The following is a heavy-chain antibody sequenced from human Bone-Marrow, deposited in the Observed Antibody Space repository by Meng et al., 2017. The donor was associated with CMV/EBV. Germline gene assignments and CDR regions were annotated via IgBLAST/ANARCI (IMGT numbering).Heavy chain of an antibody. V-gene: IGHV4-34*01. CDR1: RGPFNGFS. CDR2: INHGGST. D-gene: IGHD2/OR15-2a*01. CDR3: ARARMLAPFDI. Sequence: SETLSLTCAVYRGPFNGFSWSWIRQSPGKGLEWIGDINHGGSTNFNPSLQSRVTISIDTSKTQLSLNLRAVSAADTAVYFCARARMLAPFDIWGQGTEVTVSS. J-gene: IGHJ3*02.